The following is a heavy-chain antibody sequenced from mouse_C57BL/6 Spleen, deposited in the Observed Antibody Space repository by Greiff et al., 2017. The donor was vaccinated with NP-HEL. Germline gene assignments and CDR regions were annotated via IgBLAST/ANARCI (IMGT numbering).Heavy chain of an antibody. Sequence: EVQLQESGPGLVKPSQSLSLTCSVTGYSITSGYYWNWIRQFPGNKLEWMGYISYDGSNNYNPSLKNRISITRDTSKNQFFLKLNSVTTEDTATYYCARDPGRRGAMDYWGQGTSVTVSS. V-gene: IGHV3-6*01. J-gene: IGHJ4*01. CDR1: GYSITSGYY. CDR2: ISYDGSN. CDR3: ARDPGRRGAMDY.